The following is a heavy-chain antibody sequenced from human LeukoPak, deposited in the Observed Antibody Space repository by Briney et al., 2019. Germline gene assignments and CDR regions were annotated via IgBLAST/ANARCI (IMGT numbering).Heavy chain of an antibody. CDR3: ARDRIAIKWLRFRGGFDY. D-gene: IGHD5-12*01. J-gene: IGHJ4*02. CDR1: GYTFTGYY. CDR2: INPNSGGT. V-gene: IGHV1-2*02. Sequence: ASVKVSCKASGYTFTGYYMHWVRQAPGQGLEWMGWINPNSGGTNYAQKFQGRVTMTRDTSISTAYMELSRLRSDDTAVYYCARDRIAIKWLRFRGGFDYRGQGTLVTVSS.